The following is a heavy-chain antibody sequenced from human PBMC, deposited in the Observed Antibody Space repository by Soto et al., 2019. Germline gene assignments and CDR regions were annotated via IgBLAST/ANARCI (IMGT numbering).Heavy chain of an antibody. CDR1: GGSINNYY. V-gene: IGHV4-59*01. D-gene: IGHD2-2*01. Sequence: QVQLQESGPGLVKPSETLSLTCTVSGGSINNYYWSWIRQPPGKGLEWIGYIFYIGNTIYNPSLRSRVTMLVDTSNNQCSLNLFSVTAADTAVYYCTRHAAVPVIRHGMAVWGQGTTVTVSS. CDR2: IFYIGNT. J-gene: IGHJ6*02. CDR3: TRHAAVPVIRHGMAV.